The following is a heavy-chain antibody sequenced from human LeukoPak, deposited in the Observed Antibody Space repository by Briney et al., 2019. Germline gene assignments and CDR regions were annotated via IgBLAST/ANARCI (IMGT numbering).Heavy chain of an antibody. J-gene: IGHJ5*02. V-gene: IGHV4-61*01. D-gene: IGHD2/OR15-2a*01. CDR2: IYYSGST. CDR3: ARTSMTHPANEKNWFDP. Sequence: PSQTLSLTCTVSGGSISSGSYYWSWIRQPPGKGLEWIGYIYYSGSTNYNPSLKSRVTISVDTSKNQFSLKLSSVTAADTAVYYCARTSMTHPANEKNWFDPWGQGTLVTVSS. CDR1: GGSISSGSYY.